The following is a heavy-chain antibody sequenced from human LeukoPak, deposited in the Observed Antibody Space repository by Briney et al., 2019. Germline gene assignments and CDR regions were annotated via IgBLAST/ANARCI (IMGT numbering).Heavy chain of an antibody. CDR2: IYNSGST. V-gene: IGHV4-59*01. Sequence: SETLSLMCAVCGVSISSYHGTWVRQPRGEGLEWIGHIYNSGSTNYNPSLRSRVTISVDTSKNQFSLKVSSVTAADTAVYYCARERTHYYDNSGHYDYWGQGTLVTVSS. J-gene: IGHJ4*02. CDR1: GVSISSYH. D-gene: IGHD3-22*01. CDR3: ARERTHYYDNSGHYDY.